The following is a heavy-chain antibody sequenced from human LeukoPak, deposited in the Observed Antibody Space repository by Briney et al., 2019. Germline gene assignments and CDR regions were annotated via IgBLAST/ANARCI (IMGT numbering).Heavy chain of an antibody. J-gene: IGHJ3*02. V-gene: IGHV3-7*04. Sequence: GGSLRLFCAASGFTFSNYWMSWVRQAPGKALEWVANIKRDGGDACTEESVKGRFTISRDNAKNSVYLQMNSLRAGHTAVYYCARDPYYFDSSGYYFGAFDIWGQGTMVTVS. D-gene: IGHD3-22*01. CDR1: GFTFSNYW. CDR2: IKRDGGDA. CDR3: ARDPYYFDSSGYYFGAFDI.